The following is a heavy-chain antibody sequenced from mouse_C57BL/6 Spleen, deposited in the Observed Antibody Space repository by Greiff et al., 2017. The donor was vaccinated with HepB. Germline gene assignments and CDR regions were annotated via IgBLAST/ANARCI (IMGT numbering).Heavy chain of an antibody. Sequence: VQGVESGAELVRPGASVTLSCKASGYTFTDYEMHWVKQTPVHGLEWIGAIDPETGGTAYNQKFKGKAILTADKSSSTAYMELRSLTSEDSAVYYCTRSRSYFDYWGQGTTLTVSS. J-gene: IGHJ2*01. CDR1: GYTFTDYE. V-gene: IGHV1-15*01. CDR2: IDPETGGT. CDR3: TRSRSYFDY.